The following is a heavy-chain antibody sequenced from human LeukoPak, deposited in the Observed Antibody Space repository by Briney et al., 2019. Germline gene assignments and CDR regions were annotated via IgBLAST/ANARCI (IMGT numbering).Heavy chain of an antibody. J-gene: IGHJ6*02. CDR1: GGSFSGYY. D-gene: IGHD6-6*01. CDR3: ARSDSSSSLVLGSYYGMDV. Sequence: TSETLSLTCAVYGGSFSGYYWSWIRQPPGKGLEWIGTIYYSGNTHYNPSLKSRVTISVDTSKNQFSLQLTSVTAADTAVYYCARSDSSSSLVLGSYYGMDVWGQGTTVTVSS. CDR2: IYYSGNT. V-gene: IGHV4-34*01.